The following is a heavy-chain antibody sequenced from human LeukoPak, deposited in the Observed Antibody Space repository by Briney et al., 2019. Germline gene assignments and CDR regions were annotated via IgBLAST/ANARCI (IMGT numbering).Heavy chain of an antibody. CDR1: GGSFSGYY. CDR2: INHSGST. V-gene: IGHV4-34*01. J-gene: IGHJ5*02. Sequence: PSETLSLTCAVYGGSFSGYYWSWIRQPPGKGLEWIGEINHSGSTNYNPSLKSRVTISVDPSKNQFSLKLSSVTAADTAVYYCARLRGNWFDPWGQGTLVTVSS. CDR3: ARLRGNWFDP. D-gene: IGHD3-10*01.